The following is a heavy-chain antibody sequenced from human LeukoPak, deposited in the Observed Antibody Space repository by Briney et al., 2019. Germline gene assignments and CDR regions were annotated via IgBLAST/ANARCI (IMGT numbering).Heavy chain of an antibody. CDR1: GYSFSNYW. CDR3: ARHVEYCSGGSCYSNEAFDI. Sequence: GESLKISCKGSGYSFSNYWISWVRQMRGKGLEWMGRIDPSDSYTNNSPSLQGHVTTSADKSIHTAYLQWSSLKASDTAMYYCARHVEYCSGGSCYSNEAFDIWGQGTMVTVSS. D-gene: IGHD2-15*01. CDR2: IDPSDSYT. V-gene: IGHV5-10-1*01. J-gene: IGHJ3*02.